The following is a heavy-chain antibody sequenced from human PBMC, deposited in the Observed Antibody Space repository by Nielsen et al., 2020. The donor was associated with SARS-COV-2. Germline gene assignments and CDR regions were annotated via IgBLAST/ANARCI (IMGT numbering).Heavy chain of an antibody. Sequence: SLKISCAASGFTFSSYAMHWVRQAPGKGLEWVSGISWNSGSIGYADSVKGRFTISRDNAKNSLYLQMNSLRAEDTALYYCAKDGSDAFDIWGQGTMVTVPS. CDR3: AKDGSDAFDI. CDR2: ISWNSGSI. CDR1: GFTFSSYA. V-gene: IGHV3-9*01. J-gene: IGHJ3*02.